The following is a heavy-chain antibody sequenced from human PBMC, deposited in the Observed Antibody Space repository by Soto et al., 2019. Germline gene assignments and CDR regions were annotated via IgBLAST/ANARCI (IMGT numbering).Heavy chain of an antibody. V-gene: IGHV1-18*04. Sequence: QVQLVQSGTEVKKPGASVNVSCKAFGYTFTSYGFSWVRQVPGQGLEWLGWISAFNGDTQYAQTMKGRLTVTTETSTTTVHRELRSLTPADTAVYYCAREAGWQRMVPYDWGQGTLVTVS. CDR1: GYTFTSYG. CDR3: AREAGWQRMVPYD. D-gene: IGHD6-25*01. J-gene: IGHJ4*02. CDR2: ISAFNGDT.